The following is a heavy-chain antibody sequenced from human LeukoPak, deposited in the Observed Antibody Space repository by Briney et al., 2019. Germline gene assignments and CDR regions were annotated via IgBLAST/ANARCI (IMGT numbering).Heavy chain of an antibody. J-gene: IGHJ4*02. V-gene: IGHV3-48*03. D-gene: IGHD3-3*01. CDR2: ITKTGVSK. CDR3: ARGRILRYESFFDF. Sequence: GGSLRLSCEASGFTFSDYEMHWIRQAPGKGLEWVSYITKTGVSKYYAPSVRGRFIISSDTAENSVHLQMNSLRAEDSALYYCARGRILRYESFFDFWGQGTLVTVSS. CDR1: GFTFSDYE.